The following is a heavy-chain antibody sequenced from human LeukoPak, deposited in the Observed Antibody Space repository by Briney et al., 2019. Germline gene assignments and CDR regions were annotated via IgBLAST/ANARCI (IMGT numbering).Heavy chain of an antibody. CDR2: ISGSGGST. V-gene: IGHV3-23*01. D-gene: IGHD3-10*01. CDR1: GSTFTSYA. CDR3: AKDPCYYGSGSYLRWCWFDP. J-gene: IGHJ5*02. Sequence: GGSLRLSCAASGSTFTSYAMSWVRQAPGKGLEWVSAISGSGGSTYYADSVKGRFTISRDNSKNTLYLQINSLRAEDTAVYYCAKDPCYYGSGSYLRWCWFDPWGEGTLVTVSS.